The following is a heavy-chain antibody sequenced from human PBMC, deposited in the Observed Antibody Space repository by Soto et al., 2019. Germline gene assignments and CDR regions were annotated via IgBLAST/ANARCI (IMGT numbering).Heavy chain of an antibody. CDR3: ARDRGYDAHNYYYNAIGG. Sequence: GGSLRLHCISSRFTYRGYTMNSVREAPVKGLERVSGIRGFSPYTFYAESVKGRFTISRDNAKNSLYLQMDSLRAEDTALYYCARDRGYDAHNYYYNAIGGWRQGTTFTVCS. J-gene: IGHJ6*02. D-gene: IGHD3-10*01. CDR2: IRGFSPYT. CDR1: RFTYRGYT. V-gene: IGHV3-21*01.